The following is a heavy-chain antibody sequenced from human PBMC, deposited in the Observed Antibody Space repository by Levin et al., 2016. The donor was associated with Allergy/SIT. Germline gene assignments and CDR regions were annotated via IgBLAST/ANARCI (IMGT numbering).Heavy chain of an antibody. CDR3: YRSKGDDYGDLYYFDY. J-gene: IGHJ4*02. V-gene: IGHV4-39*01. CDR1: GDSISSSSYY. CDR2: ISNSGST. D-gene: IGHD4-17*01. Sequence: SETLSLTCTVSGDSISSSSYYWGWIRQPPEKGLEWIGSISNSGSTSYNPSLRSRVTTSVDTSKNKFSLRLTSVTAADTAVYYCYRSKGDDYGDLYYFDYWGQGFPVTVSS.